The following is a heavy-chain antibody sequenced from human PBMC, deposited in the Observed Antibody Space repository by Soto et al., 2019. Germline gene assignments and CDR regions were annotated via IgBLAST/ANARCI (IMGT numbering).Heavy chain of an antibody. Sequence: QVQLQQSGPGLVKPSQTLSLTCAISGDSVSTNGVAWNWIRLSPSRGLEWLGRTYYRAKWNTDYELTMKGRIPISPNTSKHQYSLQLNSVTPADSGVYYWSRGKHSAFDIWGQGTMFAVSS. V-gene: IGHV6-1*01. J-gene: IGHJ3*02. CDR1: GDSVSTNGVA. CDR3: SRGKHSAFDI. CDR2: TYYRAKWNT. D-gene: IGHD6-13*01.